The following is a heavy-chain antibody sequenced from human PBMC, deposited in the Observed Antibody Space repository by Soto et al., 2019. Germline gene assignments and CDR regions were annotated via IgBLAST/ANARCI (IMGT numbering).Heavy chain of an antibody. V-gene: IGHV3-9*01. J-gene: IGHJ6*02. CDR3: AKDLTPVRGLFGEYYYYYGMDV. D-gene: IGHD3-16*01. CDR1: GFTFDDYA. Sequence: EVQLVESGGGLVQPGRSLRLSCAASGFTFDDYAMHWVRQAPGKGLEWVSGISWNSGSIGYADSVKGRFTISRDNAKNSLYLQMNSLRAEDTALYYCAKDLTPVRGLFGEYYYYYGMDVWGQGTTVTVSS. CDR2: ISWNSGSI.